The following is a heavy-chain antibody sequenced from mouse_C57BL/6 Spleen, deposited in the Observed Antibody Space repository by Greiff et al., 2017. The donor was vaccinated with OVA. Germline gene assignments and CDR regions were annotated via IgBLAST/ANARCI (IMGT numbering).Heavy chain of an antibody. CDR2: IDPSDSYT. Sequence: VQLQQPGAELVMPGASVKLSCKASGYTFTSYWMHWVKQRPGQGLEWIGEIDPSDSYTNYNRKFKGKSTLTVDKSSSTAYMQLSSLTSEDSAVYYCARSLHYYGSSYGYFDVWGTGTTVTVSS. CDR3: ARSLHYYGSSYGYFDV. J-gene: IGHJ1*03. CDR1: GYTFTSYW. D-gene: IGHD1-1*01. V-gene: IGHV1-69*01.